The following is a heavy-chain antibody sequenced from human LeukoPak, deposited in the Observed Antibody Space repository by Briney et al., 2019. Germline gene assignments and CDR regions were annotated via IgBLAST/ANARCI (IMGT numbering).Heavy chain of an antibody. CDR3: ARAIACYDSSGYLRFGGFDY. J-gene: IGHJ4*02. Sequence: ASVKVSCKASGGTFSSYAISWVRQAPGQGLEWMGRIIPIFGTANYAQKFQGRVTITTDESTSTAYMELSSLRSEDTAVYYCARAIACYDSSGYLRFGGFDYWGQGTLVTVSS. V-gene: IGHV1-69*05. D-gene: IGHD3-22*01. CDR2: IIPIFGTA. CDR1: GGTFSSYA.